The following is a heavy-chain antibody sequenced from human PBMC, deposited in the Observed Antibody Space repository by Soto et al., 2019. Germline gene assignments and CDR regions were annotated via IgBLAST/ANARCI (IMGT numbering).Heavy chain of an antibody. CDR1: GFTFSSYA. J-gene: IGHJ6*02. V-gene: IGHV3-30-3*01. CDR2: ISYDGSNK. Sequence: GGSLRLSCAASGFTFSSYAMHWVRQAPGKGLEWVAVISYDGSNKYYADSVKGRFTISRDNSKNTLYLQMNSLRAEDTAVYYCARDHRQPFGYGYSYGMYYGMDVWGQGTTVTVSS. D-gene: IGHD5-18*01. CDR3: ARDHRQPFGYGYSYGMYYGMDV.